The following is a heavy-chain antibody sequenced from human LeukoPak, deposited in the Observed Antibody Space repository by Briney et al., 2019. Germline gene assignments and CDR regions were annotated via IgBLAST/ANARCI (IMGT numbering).Heavy chain of an antibody. Sequence: PGGSLRLSCAASGFTFSNAWMSWVRQAPGKGLEWDGRIKSKTDGGTTDYAAPVKGRFTISRDDSKNTLYLQMNSLKTEDTAVYYCTTDGIMVDYWGQGTLVTVSS. CDR1: GFTFSNAW. D-gene: IGHD4/OR15-4a*01. CDR3: TTDGIMVDY. CDR2: IKSKTDGGTT. J-gene: IGHJ4*02. V-gene: IGHV3-15*01.